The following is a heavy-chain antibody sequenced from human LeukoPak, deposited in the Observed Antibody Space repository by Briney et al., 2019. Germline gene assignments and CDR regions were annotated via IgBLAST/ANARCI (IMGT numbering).Heavy chain of an antibody. CDR2: IKEDGSVI. V-gene: IGHV3-7*01. D-gene: IGHD3-10*01. Sequence: GGSLRLSCLGSGFGFSNYWMTWLRQAPGEGLEWVANIKEDGSVIYYADSVMGRFTISRDNAKNSVYLQMNSLRVEDTALYYCATGRWFGEFAGSAFEDWGQGTLVTVSS. CDR3: ATGRWFGEFAGSAFED. CDR1: GFGFSNYW. J-gene: IGHJ4*02.